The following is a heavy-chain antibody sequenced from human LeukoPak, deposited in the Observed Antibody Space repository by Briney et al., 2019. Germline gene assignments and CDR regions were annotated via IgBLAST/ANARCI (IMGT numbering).Heavy chain of an antibody. V-gene: IGHV3-9*01. CDR1: GFTFDDYA. J-gene: IGHJ4*02. D-gene: IGHD6-13*01. Sequence: GGSLRLSCAASGFTFDDYAMPWVRQAPGKGLEWVSGISWNSGSIGYADSVKGRFTISRDNAKNSLYLQMNSLRPEDTALYYCAKALSTSSWFDYWGQGTLVTVSS. CDR2: ISWNSGSI. CDR3: AKALSTSSWFDY.